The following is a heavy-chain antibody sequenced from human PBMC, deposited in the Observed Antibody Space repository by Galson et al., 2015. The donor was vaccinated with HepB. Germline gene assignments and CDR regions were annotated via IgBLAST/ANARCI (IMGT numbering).Heavy chain of an antibody. J-gene: IGHJ3*02. CDR2: IWNDGSNK. CDR1: GFTFSRFG. Sequence: SLRLSCAASGFTFSRFGMHWVRQAPGKGLEWVAIIWNDGSNKYYADSVKGRFTISRDNSKNTLFLQMNSLRAEDTAVYYCAREHQMLWYAFDIWGQGTMATVSS. V-gene: IGHV3-33*01. D-gene: IGHD3-10*01. CDR3: AREHQMLWYAFDI.